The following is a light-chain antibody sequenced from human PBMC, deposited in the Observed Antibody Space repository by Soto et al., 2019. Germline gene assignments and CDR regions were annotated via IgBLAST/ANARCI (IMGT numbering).Light chain of an antibody. CDR3: CSSGGSPTYV. V-gene: IGLV2-23*02. J-gene: IGLJ1*01. CDR2: EVN. CDR1: SSNVGSYKL. Sequence: QSGRTQPASVSGSPGRSITISCTGTSSNVGSYKLVSWYQQHPGKAPKLMIFEVNKRPSGVSNRFSGSKSGNTASLTISGLKVEDEADYYCCSSGGSPTYVFGTGTKVTVL.